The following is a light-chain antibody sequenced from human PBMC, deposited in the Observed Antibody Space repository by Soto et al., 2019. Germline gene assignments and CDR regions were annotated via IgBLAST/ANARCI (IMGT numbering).Light chain of an antibody. CDR1: RSVTSW. CDR3: QQYRGYSWT. V-gene: IGKV1-5*03. Sequence: DIQMTQSPSTLSASVGDRVTITCRASRSVTSWLAWYQQKPGKAPTLLIYKASNLEYGVSSRFSGSGYGTEFTLTISSLQPDDFATYYCQQYRGYSWTFGQGTKVEIK. CDR2: KAS. J-gene: IGKJ1*01.